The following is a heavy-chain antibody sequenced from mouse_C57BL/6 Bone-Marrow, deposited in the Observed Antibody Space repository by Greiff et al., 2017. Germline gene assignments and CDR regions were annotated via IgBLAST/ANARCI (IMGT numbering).Heavy chain of an antibody. CDR3: AIYRYYGSSDY. Sequence: QVQLQQSGAELARPGASVKLSCKASGYTFTSYGISWVKQRTGQGLEWIGEIYPRSGNTYYNEKFKGKATLTADNSSSTAYMELVRLTSENSAVYFCAIYRYYGSSDYWGQGTTLTVSS. CDR2: IYPRSGNT. V-gene: IGHV1-81*01. D-gene: IGHD1-1*01. CDR1: GYTFTSYG. J-gene: IGHJ2*01.